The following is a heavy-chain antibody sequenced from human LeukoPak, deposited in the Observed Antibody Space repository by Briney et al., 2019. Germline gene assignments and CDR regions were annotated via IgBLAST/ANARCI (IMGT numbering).Heavy chain of an antibody. V-gene: IGHV3-23*01. CDR2: ISGSGSRT. CDR3: AKDPPEGAYCGGDCFPFRLDP. J-gene: IGHJ5*02. CDR1: GFTFSTYA. Sequence: PGGSLRLSCAASGFTFSTYAMSWVRQAPGKGLEWVSTISGSGSRTYYADSVKGRFTISRDNSKNTLYLQMNSLRVEDTAVYYCAKDPPEGAYCGGDCFPFRLDPWGQGTLVTVSS. D-gene: IGHD2-21*01.